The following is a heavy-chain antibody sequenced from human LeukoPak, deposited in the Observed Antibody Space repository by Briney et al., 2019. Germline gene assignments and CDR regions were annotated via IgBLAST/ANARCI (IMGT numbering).Heavy chain of an antibody. Sequence: PSETLSLTCTVSGGSISSYYWSWIRQPPGKGLEWIGYIYTSGSTNYNPSLKSRVTISVDTSKNQFSLELSSVTAADTAVYYCARRRVATRDAFDIWGQGAMVTVSS. V-gene: IGHV4-4*09. J-gene: IGHJ3*02. CDR2: IYTSGST. D-gene: IGHD5-12*01. CDR3: ARRRVATRDAFDI. CDR1: GGSISSYY.